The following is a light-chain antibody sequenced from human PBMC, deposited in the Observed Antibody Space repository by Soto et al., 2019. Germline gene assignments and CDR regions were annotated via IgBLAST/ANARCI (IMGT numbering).Light chain of an antibody. CDR2: GAS. V-gene: IGKV3-15*01. CDR3: QQYNSWLWT. CDR1: QSVSSK. Sequence: EIVMTQSPATLPVSPGEGATLSCRASQSVSSKLAWYQQKPGQAPRLLIYGASTRATGIPARFSGSGSGTEFTLIISSLQSEDSAVYYCQQYNSWLWTFGQGTKVAIK. J-gene: IGKJ1*01.